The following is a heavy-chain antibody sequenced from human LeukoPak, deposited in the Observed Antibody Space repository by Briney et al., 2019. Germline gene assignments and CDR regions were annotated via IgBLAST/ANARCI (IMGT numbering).Heavy chain of an antibody. CDR1: GFTFSSYW. Sequence: GGSLRLSCAASGFTFSSYWMSWVRQAPGKGLEWVANIKQDGSEKYYVDSVKGRFTISRDNAKNSLYLQMNSLRAEDTAVYYCASYTCCGSRYFDYWGQGTLVTVSS. D-gene: IGHD2-2*01. CDR2: IKQDGSEK. J-gene: IGHJ4*02. V-gene: IGHV3-7*01. CDR3: ASYTCCGSRYFDY.